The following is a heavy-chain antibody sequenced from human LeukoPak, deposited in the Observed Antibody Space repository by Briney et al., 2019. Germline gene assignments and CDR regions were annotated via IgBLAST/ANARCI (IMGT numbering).Heavy chain of an antibody. J-gene: IGHJ4*02. CDR3: ARENIVAYYFDY. Sequence: GGSLRLSCAASGFTFSSYGMHWVRQAPGKGLEWVAVISYDGSNKYYADSVKGRFTISRDNSKNTLYLQMNSLRAEDTAVYYCARENIVAYYFDYWGQGALVTVSS. CDR2: ISYDGSNK. V-gene: IGHV3-30*03. CDR1: GFTFSSYG. D-gene: IGHD5-12*01.